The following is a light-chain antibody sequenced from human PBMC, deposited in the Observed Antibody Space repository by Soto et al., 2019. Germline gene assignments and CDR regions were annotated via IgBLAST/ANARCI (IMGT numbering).Light chain of an antibody. CDR2: EVN. V-gene: IGLV2-8*01. CDR1: RRDVGGYDF. CDR3: CSFAGGTNLV. J-gene: IGLJ1*01. Sequence: QSALIQPPSASGSPGQSVTISCTGTRRDVGGYDFVSWYQQHPGKAPKLMISEVNKWPSGVPDRFSGSKSGNTASLTISGLQTDDEADYYCCSFAGGTNLVFGTGTKLTVL.